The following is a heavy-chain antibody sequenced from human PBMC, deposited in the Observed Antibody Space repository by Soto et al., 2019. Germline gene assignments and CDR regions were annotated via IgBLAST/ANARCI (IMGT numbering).Heavy chain of an antibody. J-gene: IGHJ6*02. CDR3: ARTGLLNGMDV. CDR2: ISYDGSNK. V-gene: IGHV3-30-3*01. CDR1: GFIFSSYA. Sequence: QVQLVESGGGVVQPGRSLRLSCAASGFIFSSYAMHWVRQAPGKGLEWVAVISYDGSNKYYADSVKGRFTISRDNSKNTLYLQMNSLRAEETAVYYWARTGLLNGMDVWGQGTTVTVSS. D-gene: IGHD2-15*01.